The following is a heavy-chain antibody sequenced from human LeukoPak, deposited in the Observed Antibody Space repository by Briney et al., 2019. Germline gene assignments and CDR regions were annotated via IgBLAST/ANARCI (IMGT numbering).Heavy chain of an antibody. Sequence: ASVKVSCKASGYTFTSYDINWVRQATGQGLEWMGWMNPNSGNTGYAQKFQGRVTITRNTSISTAYMELSSLRSEDTAVYYCAREKRPLYDFWSGYYTDLFDYWGQGTLVTVSS. D-gene: IGHD3-3*01. V-gene: IGHV1-8*03. CDR3: AREKRPLYDFWSGYYTDLFDY. CDR1: GYTFTSYD. CDR2: MNPNSGNT. J-gene: IGHJ4*02.